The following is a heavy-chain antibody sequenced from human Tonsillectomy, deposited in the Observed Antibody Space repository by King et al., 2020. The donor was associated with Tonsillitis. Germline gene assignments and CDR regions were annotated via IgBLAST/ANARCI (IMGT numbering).Heavy chain of an antibody. D-gene: IGHD2-8*01. CDR1: GFTFSSYG. V-gene: IGHV3-33*08. CDR2: IWYDGSNK. Sequence: VQLVESGGGVVQPGRSLRLSCAASGFTFSSYGMHWVRQAPGKGLEWVAAIWYDGSNKYYADSVKGRFTISRDNSKNTLYLQMNSLRAEDTAVYYCARDPDCTNGVCYTWFYYMDVWGKGTTVTVSS. CDR3: ARDPDCTNGVCYTWFYYMDV. J-gene: IGHJ6*03.